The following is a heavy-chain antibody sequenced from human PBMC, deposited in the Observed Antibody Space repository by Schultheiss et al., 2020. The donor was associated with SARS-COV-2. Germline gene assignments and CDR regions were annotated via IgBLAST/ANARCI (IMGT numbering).Heavy chain of an antibody. CDR3: ASINSSSWSNWFDP. CDR2: ISYDGSNK. Sequence: GGSLRLSCAVSGFTFSSYAMHWVRQAPGKGLEWVAVISYDGSNKYYADSVKGRFTISRDNAKNSLYLQMNSLRAEDTAVYYCASINSSSWSNWFDPWGQGTLVTVSS. CDR1: GFTFSSYA. V-gene: IGHV3-30*07. D-gene: IGHD6-13*01. J-gene: IGHJ5*02.